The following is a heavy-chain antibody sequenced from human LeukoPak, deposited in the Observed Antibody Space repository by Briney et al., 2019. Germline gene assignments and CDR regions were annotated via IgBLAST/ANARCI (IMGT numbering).Heavy chain of an antibody. D-gene: IGHD6-13*01. Sequence: GGSLRLSCAASGFTFSSYSMHWVRQAPGKGLEWVSSISHSSSYIYYADSVKGRFTISRDNAKNSLYLQMNSLRAEDTAVYYCAREDYISSWYPHYYMDVWGKGTTVTISS. CDR1: GFTFSSYS. V-gene: IGHV3-21*01. J-gene: IGHJ6*03. CDR2: ISHSSSYI. CDR3: AREDYISSWYPHYYMDV.